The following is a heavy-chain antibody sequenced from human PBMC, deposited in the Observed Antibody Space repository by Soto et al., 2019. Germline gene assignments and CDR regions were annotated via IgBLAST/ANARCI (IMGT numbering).Heavy chain of an antibody. V-gene: IGHV3-30-3*01. CDR2: ISYDGSNK. D-gene: IGHD5-12*01. J-gene: IGHJ3*02. CDR1: GFTFSSYA. CDR3: AREGVYSDYGDAFDI. Sequence: SLRLSCAASGFTFSSYAMHWVRQAPGKGLEWVAVISYDGSNKYYADSVKGRFTISRDNSKNTLYLQMNSLRAEDTAVYYCAREGVYSDYGDAFDIWGQGTMVTVSS.